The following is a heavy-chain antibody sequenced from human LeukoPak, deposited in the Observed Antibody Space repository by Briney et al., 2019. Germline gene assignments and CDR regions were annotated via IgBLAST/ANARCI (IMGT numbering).Heavy chain of an antibody. CDR1: GGTLSTYA. V-gene: IGHV1-69*01. CDR3: AITYCGDRRCYGNNYYYYAMDV. CDR2: IIPIVGTA. D-gene: IGHD2-21*01. J-gene: IGHJ6*02. Sequence: SAKVSCTASGGTLSTYAISWVRQAPGQGLEWMGGIIPIVGTAHYAQKFQGRVTITADESTSTAYMELSSLRSEDTAVYYCAITYCGDRRCYGNNYYYYAMDVWGQGTTVTVSS.